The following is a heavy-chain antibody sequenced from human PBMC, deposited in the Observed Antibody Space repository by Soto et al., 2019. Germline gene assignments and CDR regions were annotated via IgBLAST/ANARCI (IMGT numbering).Heavy chain of an antibody. D-gene: IGHD6-13*01. CDR3: ASGASRWYPYFFDS. V-gene: IGHV1-69*01. J-gene: IGHJ4*02. CDR1: EGTFNSYA. Sequence: QAQVVQSGAEVRKPGSSVKLSCKASEGTFNSYAIAWVRQAPGQGLEWMGGIIPYYNTLNYAQKFQDRVTITADDSTNTVYMELSSLRSDDAAVYFCASGASRWYPYFFDSWAQGTLVTVSS. CDR2: IIPYYNTL.